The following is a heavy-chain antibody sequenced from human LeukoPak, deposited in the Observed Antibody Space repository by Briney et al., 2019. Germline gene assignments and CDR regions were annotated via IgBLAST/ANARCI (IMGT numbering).Heavy chain of an antibody. CDR2: ISAYNGNT. V-gene: IGHV1-18*01. CDR3: ARDGQFEYSDSSGYRV. D-gene: IGHD3-22*01. Sequence: ASVKVSXKASGYTFTSYGISWVRQAPGQGLEWMGWISAYNGNTNYAQKLQGRVTMTTETSTSTAYMELRSLRSDATAGDDCARDGQFEYSDSSGYRVWGQGTLVTVSS. J-gene: IGHJ4*02. CDR1: GYTFTSYG.